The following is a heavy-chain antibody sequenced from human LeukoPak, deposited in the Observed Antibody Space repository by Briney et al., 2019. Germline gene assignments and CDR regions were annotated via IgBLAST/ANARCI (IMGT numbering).Heavy chain of an antibody. CDR2: INHSGST. V-gene: IGHV4-34*03. CDR3: ARRAQYYDFWSGFHAFDI. Sequence: SETLSLTCAVYGGSFSGYYWSWIRQPPGKGLEWIGEINHSGSTNYNPSLKSRVTISVDTSKNQFSLKLSSVTAADTAVYYCARRAQYYDFWSGFHAFDIWGQGTMVTVSS. D-gene: IGHD3-3*01. J-gene: IGHJ3*02. CDR1: GGSFSGYY.